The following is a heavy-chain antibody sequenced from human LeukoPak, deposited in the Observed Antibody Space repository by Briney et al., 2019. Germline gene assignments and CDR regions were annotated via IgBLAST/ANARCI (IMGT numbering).Heavy chain of an antibody. D-gene: IGHD1-1*01. Sequence: PGGSLRLSCAGSGFTFSSYSMSWVRQAPGKGLEWVSYISSSSSTIYYADSVKGRFTISRDNAKNSLSLQMNSLRVEDTAVYYCARDPGVQRLDYWGQGILVTVSS. J-gene: IGHJ4*02. V-gene: IGHV3-48*04. CDR3: ARDPGVQRLDY. CDR2: ISSSSSTI. CDR1: GFTFSSYS.